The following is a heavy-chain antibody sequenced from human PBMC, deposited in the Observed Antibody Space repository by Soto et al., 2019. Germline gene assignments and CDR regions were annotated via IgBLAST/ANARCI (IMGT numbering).Heavy chain of an antibody. D-gene: IGHD5-12*01. V-gene: IGHV1-18*01. CDR3: ASGVDIVATIQGSNQYYYYYGMDV. J-gene: IGHJ6*02. CDR1: GYTFTSYG. CDR2: ISAYNGNT. Sequence: ASVKVSCKASGYTFTSYGISWVRQAPGQGLEWMGWISAYNGNTNYAQKLQGRVTMTKDTSTSTAYMGLRSLRADDTAVYYGASGVDIVATIQGSNQYYYYYGMDVWGQGTTVTVSS.